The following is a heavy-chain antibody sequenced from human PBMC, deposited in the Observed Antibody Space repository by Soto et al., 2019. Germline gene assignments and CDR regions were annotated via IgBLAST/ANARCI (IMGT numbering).Heavy chain of an antibody. D-gene: IGHD3-22*01. J-gene: IGHJ4*02. CDR1: GDSISTFY. Sequence: SETLSLTCTVSGDSISTFYWGWMRQSPGKELEWIGYVYYAGSTNYNPSLKSRVTISVDRSKNQFSLKLTSANAADTAVYYCARGRTVRNYADDSSDYFYFFDYWGQGTQVT. CDR3: ARGRTVRNYADDSSDYFYFFDY. V-gene: IGHV4-59*01. CDR2: VYYAGST.